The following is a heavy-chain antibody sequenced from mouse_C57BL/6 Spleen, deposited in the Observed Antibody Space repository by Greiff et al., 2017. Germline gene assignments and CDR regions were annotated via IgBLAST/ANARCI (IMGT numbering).Heavy chain of an antibody. CDR3: ARRGNYSNYGYFDY. CDR1: GYTFTSYW. D-gene: IGHD2-5*01. V-gene: IGHV1-69*01. CDR2: IYPSDSYT. J-gene: IGHJ2*01. Sequence: VQLQQPGAELVMPGASVKLSCKASGYTFTSYWMHWVKQRPGQGLEWIGEIYPSDSYTNYNQKFKGKSTLTVDKSSSTAYMQLSSLTSEDSAVYSCARRGNYSNYGYFDYWGQGTTLTVSS.